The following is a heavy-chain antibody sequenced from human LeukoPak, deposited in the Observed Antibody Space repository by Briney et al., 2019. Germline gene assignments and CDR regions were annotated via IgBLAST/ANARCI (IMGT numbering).Heavy chain of an antibody. V-gene: IGHV3-33*01. CDR3: ARDGSSGWYWVDY. J-gene: IGHJ4*02. CDR1: GFTFSSYG. D-gene: IGHD6-19*01. CDR2: IWIDGSNK. Sequence: PGRSLRLSYAASGFTFSSYGMHWVRQAPGKGLEWVAVIWIDGSNKYYADSVKGRFTISRDNSKNTLYLQMNSLRAEDTAVYYCARDGSSGWYWVDYWGQGTLVTVSS.